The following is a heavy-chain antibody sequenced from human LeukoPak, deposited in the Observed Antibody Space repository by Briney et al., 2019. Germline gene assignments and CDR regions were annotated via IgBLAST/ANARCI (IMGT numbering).Heavy chain of an antibody. Sequence: GGSLRLSCAASGFTFSSYWMHWVRQAPGKGLVWVSRINGDGRSTTYADSAKGRFTISRDNAKNTLYLQMNSLRVEDTVVYYCARGFDYCDSTGSGYWGQGTLVTVSS. D-gene: IGHD3-22*01. CDR3: ARGFDYCDSTGSGY. J-gene: IGHJ4*02. CDR1: GFTFSSYW. V-gene: IGHV3-74*01. CDR2: INGDGRST.